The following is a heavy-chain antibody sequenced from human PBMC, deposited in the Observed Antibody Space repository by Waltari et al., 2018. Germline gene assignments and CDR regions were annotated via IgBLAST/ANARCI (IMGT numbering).Heavy chain of an antibody. V-gene: IGHV3-23*04. J-gene: IGHJ6*03. CDR2: VSGGGGST. Sequence: EVQLVESGGGLVQPGGSLRLSCAASRFTFSSYDMSWVRQAPGKGLEWVSSVSGGGGSTYYADSVKGRFTISRDNSKNTLDLQMNSLRAEDTAVYYCARTTETTSGGYYYYYMDVWGKGATVTVSS. CDR1: RFTFSSYD. CDR3: ARTTETTSGGYYYYYMDV. D-gene: IGHD4-17*01.